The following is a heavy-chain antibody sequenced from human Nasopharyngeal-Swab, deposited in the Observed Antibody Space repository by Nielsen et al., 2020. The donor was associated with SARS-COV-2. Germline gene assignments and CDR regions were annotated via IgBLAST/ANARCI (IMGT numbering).Heavy chain of an antibody. D-gene: IGHD5-18*01. J-gene: IGHJ4*02. CDR2: IYYSGST. V-gene: IGHV4-39*01. CDR3: ARGGRGYSYGYGVY. Sequence: SETLSLTCTVSGGSISSSSYYWGWIRQPPGKGLEWIGSIYYSGSTYYNPSLKSRLTISVDTSKNQFSLKLSSVTAADTAVYYCARGGRGYSYGYGVYWGQGTLVTVSS. CDR1: GGSISSSSYY.